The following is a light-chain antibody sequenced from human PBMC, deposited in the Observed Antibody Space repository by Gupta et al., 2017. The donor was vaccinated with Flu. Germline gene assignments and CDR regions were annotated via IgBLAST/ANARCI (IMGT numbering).Light chain of an antibody. CDR2: GAS. V-gene: IGKV3-20*01. Sequence: EIVLTQSPGTLSLSAGERATLSCRASQSISSNYLAWYQHNAGQAPRLLIYGASSRATDIPDRFSGSGSGTDFTLTISRLEPEDFAVYYCQQYGASGYTFGQGSKLQMK. CDR1: QSISSNY. CDR3: QQYGASGYT. J-gene: IGKJ2*01.